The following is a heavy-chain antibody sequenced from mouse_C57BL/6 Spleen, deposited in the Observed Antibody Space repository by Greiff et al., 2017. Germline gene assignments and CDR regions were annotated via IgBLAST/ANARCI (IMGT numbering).Heavy chain of an antibody. CDR1: GYTFTSYW. CDR2: IDPSDSYT. J-gene: IGHJ2*01. CDR3: ARWDYYGSSCFDY. Sequence: QVQLQQPGAELVLPGASVKLSCKASGYTFTSYWMHWVKQRPGQGLEWIGEIDPSDSYTNYNQEFKGKSTLTVDKSSSTAYMQLSGLTSEDAAVYYCARWDYYGSSCFDYWGQGTTLTVSS. V-gene: IGHV1-69*01. D-gene: IGHD1-1*01.